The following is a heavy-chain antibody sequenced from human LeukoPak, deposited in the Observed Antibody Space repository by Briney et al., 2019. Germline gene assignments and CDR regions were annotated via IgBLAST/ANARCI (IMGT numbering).Heavy chain of an antibody. CDR3: AAQGGFDS. CDR2: ISSSSSNI. J-gene: IGHJ4*02. CDR1: GFSFSSYE. Sequence: GGSLRLSCAASGFSFSSYEINWVRQAPGKGLEWVSSISSSSSNIYYADSVKGRFTISRDNAKNSLSLQMNSLRAEDTAVYYCAAQGGFDSWGQGTLVTVSS. V-gene: IGHV3-21*01.